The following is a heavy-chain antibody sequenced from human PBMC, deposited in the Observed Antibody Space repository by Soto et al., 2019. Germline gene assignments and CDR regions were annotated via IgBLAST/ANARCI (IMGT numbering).Heavy chain of an antibody. CDR3: ARMGWAVAGSYYFDY. CDR2: ISSDGSNN. D-gene: IGHD6-19*01. CDR1: GFTFSTYA. V-gene: IGHV3-30-3*01. J-gene: IGHJ4*02. Sequence: QVQLVESGGGVVQPGRSLRLSCAASGFTFSTYAMHWVRQAPGKGLEWVAVISSDGSNNYYADSVKGRFTISRDNSKNTLYLQMNSLRVEDTAVYYSARMGWAVAGSYYFDYWGQGTLVTVSS.